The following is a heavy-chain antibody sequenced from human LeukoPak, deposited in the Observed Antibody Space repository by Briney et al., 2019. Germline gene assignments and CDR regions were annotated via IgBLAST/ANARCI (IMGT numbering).Heavy chain of an antibody. Sequence: SETLSLTCAVYGGSFSGYYWSWIRQPPGKGLEWIGEINHSGSTNYNPSLKSRVTISVDTSKSQFSLKLSSVTAADTAVYYCARGRGYRSSTSCYLSETLGYWGQGTLVTVSS. V-gene: IGHV4-34*01. D-gene: IGHD2-2*01. CDR3: ARGRGYRSSTSCYLSETLGY. J-gene: IGHJ4*02. CDR2: INHSGST. CDR1: GGSFSGYY.